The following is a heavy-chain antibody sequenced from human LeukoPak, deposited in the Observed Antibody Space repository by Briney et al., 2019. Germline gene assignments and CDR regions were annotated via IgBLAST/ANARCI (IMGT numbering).Heavy chain of an antibody. V-gene: IGHV3-11*04. Sequence: LSLTCAVYGGSFSGYYWSWIRQPPGKGLEWVSYISSSGSTIYYADSVKGRFTISRDNAKNSLYLQMNSLRAEDTAVYYCARDNWREWGQGTLVTVSS. CDR1: GGSFSGYY. D-gene: IGHD1-20*01. J-gene: IGHJ4*02. CDR3: ARDNWRE. CDR2: ISSSGSTI.